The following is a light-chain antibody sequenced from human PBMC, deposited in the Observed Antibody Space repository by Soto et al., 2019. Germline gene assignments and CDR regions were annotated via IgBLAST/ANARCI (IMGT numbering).Light chain of an antibody. Sequence: QSVLTQPHSASGTPGQRVTISCSGSSSNIGSNTVNWYQQLQGTAPKLLIYSNNQRPSGVPDRFSGSKSGTSASLAISGLQSEDEADYYCAAWDDSLNGPVFGGGTKLTVL. CDR1: SSNIGSNT. CDR2: SNN. V-gene: IGLV1-44*01. CDR3: AAWDDSLNGPV. J-gene: IGLJ2*01.